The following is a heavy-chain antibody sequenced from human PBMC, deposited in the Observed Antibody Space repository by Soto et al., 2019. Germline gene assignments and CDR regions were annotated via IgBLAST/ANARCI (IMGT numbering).Heavy chain of an antibody. V-gene: IGHV4-30-4*01. J-gene: IGHJ6*02. CDR2: IYYSGST. Sequence: SETLSLTCTVSGGSISSGDYYWSWIRQPPGKGLEWIGYIYYSGSTYYNPSLKSRVTISVDTSKNQFSLKLSSVTAADTAVYYCARDVLRYFDWLLAGYYYYGMEVWGQGTTVTVSS. CDR1: GGSISSGDYY. D-gene: IGHD3-9*01. CDR3: ARDVLRYFDWLLAGYYYYGMEV.